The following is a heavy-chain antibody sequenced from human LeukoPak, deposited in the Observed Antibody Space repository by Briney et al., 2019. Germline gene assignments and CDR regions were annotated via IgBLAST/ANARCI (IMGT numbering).Heavy chain of an antibody. CDR2: IYYSGST. CDR3: ARHIVVVPARRRNNWFDP. D-gene: IGHD2-2*01. CDR1: GGSTSSGGYY. V-gene: IGHV4-31*03. J-gene: IGHJ5*02. Sequence: SQTLSLTCTVSGGSTSSGGYYWSWIRQHPGKGLEWIGYIYYSGSTYYNPSLKSRVTISVDTSKNQFSLKLSSVTAADTAVYYCARHIVVVPARRRNNWFDPWGQGTLVTVSS.